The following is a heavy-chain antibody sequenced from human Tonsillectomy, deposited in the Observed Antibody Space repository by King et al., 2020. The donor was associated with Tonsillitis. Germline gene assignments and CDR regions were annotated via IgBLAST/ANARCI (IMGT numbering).Heavy chain of an antibody. CDR2: INPNRGGT. CDR3: ARDIDPYYYGSSGYDEAFDI. V-gene: IGHV1-2*02. D-gene: IGHD3-22*01. J-gene: IGHJ3*02. Sequence: VQLVQSGAEVKKPGASVKVSCKASGYSFTDYYIQWVRQAPGQGLEWMGWINPNRGGTKFVRKFQGKVTMTRDMSISTAYMELRRLRSDDTAVYYCARDIDPYYYGSSGYDEAFDIWGQGTMVTVSS. CDR1: GYSFTDYY.